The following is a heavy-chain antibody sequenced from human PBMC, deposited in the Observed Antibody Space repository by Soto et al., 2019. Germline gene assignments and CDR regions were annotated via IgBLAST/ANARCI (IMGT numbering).Heavy chain of an antibody. Sequence: SETLSLTCTVSGGSISNYYWSWIRQAPGKGLEWIGYIFSSGSAHYSPSLKSRVTMSVDTSKNQFSLKLTSVTAADTAVYYCARRYSSAFDIWGQGTMVTVS. CDR2: IFSSGSA. CDR1: GGSISNYY. V-gene: IGHV4-59*01. CDR3: ARRYSSAFDI. D-gene: IGHD6-13*01. J-gene: IGHJ3*02.